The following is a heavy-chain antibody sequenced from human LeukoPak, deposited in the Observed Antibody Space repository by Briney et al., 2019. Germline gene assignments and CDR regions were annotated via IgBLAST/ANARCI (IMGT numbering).Heavy chain of an antibody. Sequence: PGASLRLSCAASGFTFSNYAMSWVRQAPGKGLESVSAIVGSGSNTYYADSVKGRFTISRDNQKNTLYMQMNSLRACDTAVYYCAMWGYYDILTGYYDSDYWGQGTLVTVSS. CDR1: GFTFSNYA. CDR3: AMWGYYDILTGYYDSDY. V-gene: IGHV3-23*01. D-gene: IGHD3-9*01. J-gene: IGHJ4*02. CDR2: IVGSGSNT.